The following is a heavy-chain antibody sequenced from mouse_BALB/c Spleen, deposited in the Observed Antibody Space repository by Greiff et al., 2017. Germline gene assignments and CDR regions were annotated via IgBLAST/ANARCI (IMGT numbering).Heavy chain of an antibody. Sequence: EVKLMESGGGLVKPGGSLKLSCAASGFAFSSYDMSWVRQTPEKRLEWVAYISSGGGSTYYQDTVKGRFTISRDNAKNTLYLQMSSLKSEDTAMYYCARHYYDYLVYAMDYWGQGTSVTVSS. D-gene: IGHD2-4*01. J-gene: IGHJ4*01. CDR3: ARHYYDYLVYAMDY. CDR2: ISSGGGST. V-gene: IGHV5-12-1*01. CDR1: GFAFSSYD.